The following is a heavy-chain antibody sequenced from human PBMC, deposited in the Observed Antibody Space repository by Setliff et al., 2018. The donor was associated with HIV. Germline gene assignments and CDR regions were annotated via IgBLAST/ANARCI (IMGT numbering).Heavy chain of an antibody. D-gene: IGHD5-12*01. CDR2: VHYSGST. V-gene: IGHV4-39*01. Sequence: SETLSLTCTVSDGSISSTNHYWGWIRQSPGKRLEWIGTVHYSGSTYYNPSLKSRVTISVETSKNQFSLKLSSVTAADTAVYYCAFSKQMATMAFDYWGQGALVTVSS. CDR1: DGSISSTNHY. CDR3: AFSKQMATMAFDY. J-gene: IGHJ4*02.